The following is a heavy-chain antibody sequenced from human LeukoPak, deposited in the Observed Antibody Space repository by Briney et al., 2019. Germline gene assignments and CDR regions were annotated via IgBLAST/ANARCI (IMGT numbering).Heavy chain of an antibody. Sequence: GGSLRLSCAASGFTFSSYTMHWVRQAPGKGLEWVAVISYDGSRQFLADSVRGRFNISRDNSEKTLFLQLTALRIEDTALYYCVREKSLRLAYWGQGQLVTVSS. V-gene: IGHV3-30-3*01. J-gene: IGHJ4*02. CDR3: VREKSLRLAY. CDR2: ISYDGSRQ. CDR1: GFTFSSYT.